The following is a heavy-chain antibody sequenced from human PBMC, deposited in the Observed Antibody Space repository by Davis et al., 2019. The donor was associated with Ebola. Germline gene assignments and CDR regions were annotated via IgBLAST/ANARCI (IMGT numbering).Heavy chain of an antibody. CDR1: GGSVTSHY. CDR2: FYHGGST. J-gene: IGHJ5*02. Sequence: MPSETLSLTCTVPGGSVTSHYWSWIRQPPGKGLEWMGYFYHGGSTIYNRSFKSRISISVDTSKNQFSLKLSSVTAADTAVYYCARGIRGGWYSFWFDPWGQGTLVTVSS. CDR3: ARGIRGGWYSFWFDP. D-gene: IGHD6-19*01. V-gene: IGHV4-59*02.